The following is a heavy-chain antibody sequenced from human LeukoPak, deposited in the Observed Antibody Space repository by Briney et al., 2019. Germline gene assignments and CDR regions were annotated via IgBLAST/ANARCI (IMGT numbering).Heavy chain of an antibody. Sequence: PGRSLRLSCAASGFTFDDYTMHWVRQAPGKGLEWVSAISGSGGSTYYADSVKGRFTISRDNSKNTLYLQMNSLRAEDTAVYYCAKPDIVVVPACFDYWGQGTLVTVSS. V-gene: IGHV3-23*01. CDR1: GFTFDDYT. D-gene: IGHD2-2*01. J-gene: IGHJ4*02. CDR2: ISGSGGST. CDR3: AKPDIVVVPACFDY.